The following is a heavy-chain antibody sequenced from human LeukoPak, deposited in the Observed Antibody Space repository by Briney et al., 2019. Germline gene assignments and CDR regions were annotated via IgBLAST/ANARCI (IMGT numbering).Heavy chain of an antibody. D-gene: IGHD3-22*01. J-gene: IGHJ4*02. CDR2: IYWDDDK. Sequence: SGPTLVNPTQTLTLTCTFSGFSLGTRGVGVGWIRQPPGKALEWLSLIYWDDDKRYRPTLKRRRTITKESSKNHGGITMTNTDPVDTATYYCAHRRRDYYDSSGYYPLFDYWGQGTLVTVSS. CDR3: AHRRRDYYDSSGYYPLFDY. V-gene: IGHV2-5*02. CDR1: GFSLGTRGVG.